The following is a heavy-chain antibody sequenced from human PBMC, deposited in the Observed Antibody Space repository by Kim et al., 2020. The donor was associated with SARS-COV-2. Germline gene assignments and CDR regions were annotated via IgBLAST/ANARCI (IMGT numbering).Heavy chain of an antibody. CDR2: I. J-gene: IGHJ5*02. CDR3: ASGPGFSWFDP. D-gene: IGHD3-9*01. Sequence: IGYSDSVKGRFTIYRDNAKNSLYLQMNSLRTEDTALYYCASGPGFSWFDPWGQGTLVTVSS. V-gene: IGHV3-9*01.